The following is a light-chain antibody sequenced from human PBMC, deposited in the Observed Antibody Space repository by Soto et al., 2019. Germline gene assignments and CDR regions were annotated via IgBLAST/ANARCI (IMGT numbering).Light chain of an antibody. CDR3: QQYGSSPTWT. Sequence: IGLTQSPGTRSLSPGERGTLSCRASQSVSNNYLAWYQQKPGQAPRLLIYGASTRATGIPDRFSGSGSGTDFTLTISRLEPEDSAVYYCQQYGSSPTWTFGQGTKVDIK. V-gene: IGKV3-20*01. J-gene: IGKJ1*01. CDR1: QSVSNNY. CDR2: GAS.